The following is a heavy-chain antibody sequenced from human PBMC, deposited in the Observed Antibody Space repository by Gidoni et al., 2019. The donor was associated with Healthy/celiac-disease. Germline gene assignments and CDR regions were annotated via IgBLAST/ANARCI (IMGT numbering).Heavy chain of an antibody. CDR3: ARGSDGSGWYEDAFDI. D-gene: IGHD6-19*01. V-gene: IGHV3-30-3*01. J-gene: IGHJ3*02. CDR1: GFTFRSYA. CDR2: ISYDGSNK. Sequence: QVQLVESGGGVVQPGRSLRLSCAASGFTFRSYAMHWVRQAPGKGLEWVAVISYDGSNKYYADSVKGRFTISRDNSKNTLYLQMNSLRAEDTAVYYCARGSDGSGWYEDAFDIWGQGTMVTVSS.